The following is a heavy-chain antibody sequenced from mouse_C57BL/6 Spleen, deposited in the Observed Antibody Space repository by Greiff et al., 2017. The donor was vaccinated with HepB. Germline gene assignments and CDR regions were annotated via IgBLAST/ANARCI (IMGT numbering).Heavy chain of an antibody. CDR2: IDPSDSYT. Sequence: QVQLQQPGAELVKPGASVKLSCKASGYTFTSYLMQWVKQRPGQGLEWIGEIDPSDSYTNYNQKFKGKATLTVDTSSSTAYMQLSSLTSEDSAVYYCARWDSSGVYAMDYWGQGTSVTVSS. V-gene: IGHV1-50*01. J-gene: IGHJ4*01. CDR1: GYTFTSYL. D-gene: IGHD3-2*02. CDR3: ARWDSSGVYAMDY.